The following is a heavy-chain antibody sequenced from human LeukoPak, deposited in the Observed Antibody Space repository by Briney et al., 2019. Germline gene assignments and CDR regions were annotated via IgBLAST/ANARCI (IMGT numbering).Heavy chain of an antibody. D-gene: IGHD5-18*01. V-gene: IGHV3-9*01. CDR2: ISWNSGSI. J-gene: IGHJ4*02. CDR3: AKSRGDTAMVYYFDY. Sequence: GGSLRLSCAASGFTFDDYAMHWVRQAPGKGLEWVSGISWNSGSIGYADSVKGRFTISRDNAKNSLYLQMNSLRAEDTALYYCAKSRGDTAMVYYFDYWGQGTLVTVSS. CDR1: GFTFDDYA.